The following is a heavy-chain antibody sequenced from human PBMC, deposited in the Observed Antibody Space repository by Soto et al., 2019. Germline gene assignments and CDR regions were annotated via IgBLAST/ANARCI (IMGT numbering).Heavy chain of an antibody. Sequence: GRSLRLSCAASGFTFSSYSMNWVRQAPGNGLEWVSSISSSSSYIYYADSVKGRFTISRDNSKNTLYLQMNSLRAEDTAVYYCARDILRITIFGVVIVGNPHGMDVLGQGTTVTVSS. CDR3: ARDILRITIFGVVIVGNPHGMDV. V-gene: IGHV3-21*01. CDR2: ISSSSSYI. J-gene: IGHJ6*02. D-gene: IGHD3-3*01. CDR1: GFTFSSYS.